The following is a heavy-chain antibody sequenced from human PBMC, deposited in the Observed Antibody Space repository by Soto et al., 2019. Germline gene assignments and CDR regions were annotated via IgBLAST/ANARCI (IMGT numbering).Heavy chain of an antibody. CDR2: IYYSGST. CDR1: GGSISSYY. J-gene: IGHJ6*02. Sequence: SETLSLTCTVSGGSISSYYWSWIRQPPGKGLEWIGYIYYSGSTNYNPSLKSRVTISVDTSKNQFSLKLSSVTAADTAVYYCARAVRYYGSGSYAPFYYYGMDVWGQGTTVTVSS. CDR3: ARAVRYYGSGSYAPFYYYGMDV. D-gene: IGHD3-10*01. V-gene: IGHV4-59*01.